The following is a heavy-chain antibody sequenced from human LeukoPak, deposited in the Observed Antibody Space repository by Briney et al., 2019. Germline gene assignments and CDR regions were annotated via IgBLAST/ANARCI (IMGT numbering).Heavy chain of an antibody. CDR2: IYTSGST. CDR3: AREGGPFDY. CDR1: GGSISSGSYY. Sequence: SETLSLTCTVSGGSISSGSYYWSWIRQPAGKGLEWTGRIYTSGSTNYNPSLKSRVTISVDTSKNQFSLKLSSVTAADTAVYYCAREGGPFDYWGQGTLVTVSS. J-gene: IGHJ4*02. V-gene: IGHV4-61*02. D-gene: IGHD2-15*01.